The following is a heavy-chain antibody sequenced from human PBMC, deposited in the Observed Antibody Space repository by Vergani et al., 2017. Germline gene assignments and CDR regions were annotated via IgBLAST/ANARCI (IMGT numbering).Heavy chain of an antibody. Sequence: EVQLVESGGGLVKPGGSLRLSCAASGFTFSSYSMNWVRQAPGKGLEWVSVIYSGGSTYYADSVKGRFTISRDNSKNTLYLQMNSLRAEDTAVYYCASRCGGDCYYYWGQGTLVTVSS. CDR2: IYSGGST. CDR1: GFTFSSYS. CDR3: ASRCGGDCYYY. J-gene: IGHJ4*02. D-gene: IGHD2-21*02. V-gene: IGHV3-66*01.